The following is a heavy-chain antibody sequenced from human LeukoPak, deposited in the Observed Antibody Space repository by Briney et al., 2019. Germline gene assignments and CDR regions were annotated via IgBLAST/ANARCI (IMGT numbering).Heavy chain of an antibody. CDR1: GGSISSYY. J-gene: IGHJ2*01. CDR2: VFYSGST. CDR3: ARAIAAGGYFDL. D-gene: IGHD6-13*01. V-gene: IGHV4-59*08. Sequence: SETLSLTCTVSGGSISSYYWSWIRQPPGKGLEWIGHVFYSGSTTYNPSLKRRVTISVHTSKNQFSLKLSSVTAADTAVYYCARAIAAGGYFDLWGRGTLVTVST.